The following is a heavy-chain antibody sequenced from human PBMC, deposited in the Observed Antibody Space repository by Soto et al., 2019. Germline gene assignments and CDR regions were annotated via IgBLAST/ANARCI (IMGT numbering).Heavy chain of an antibody. CDR1: GYTFSSYW. J-gene: IGHJ6*03. Sequence: EVQLVESGGGLVQPGGSLRLSCAASGYTFSSYWMHWVRQVPGKGLVWVSRISADGSSTTYADSVKGRFTISRDNAKNTLYLQMNSLRAEDTAVYYCARGGRYYYMDVWGKGTTVTVSS. D-gene: IGHD3-16*01. V-gene: IGHV3-74*01. CDR3: ARGGRYYYMDV. CDR2: ISADGSST.